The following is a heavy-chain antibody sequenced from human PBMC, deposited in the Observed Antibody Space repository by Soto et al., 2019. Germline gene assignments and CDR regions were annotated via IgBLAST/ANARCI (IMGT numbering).Heavy chain of an antibody. CDR3: ARHGPEQQLVPYYYYGMDV. V-gene: IGHV4-39*01. J-gene: IGHJ6*02. CDR2: IYYSGST. D-gene: IGHD6-13*01. CDR1: GGSISSSSYY. Sequence: PSETLSLTCTVSGGSISSSSYYWGWIRQPPGKGLEWIGSIYYSGSTYYNPSLKSRVTISVDTSKNQFSLKLSSVTAADTAVYCCARHGPEQQLVPYYYYGMDVWGQGTTVTVSS.